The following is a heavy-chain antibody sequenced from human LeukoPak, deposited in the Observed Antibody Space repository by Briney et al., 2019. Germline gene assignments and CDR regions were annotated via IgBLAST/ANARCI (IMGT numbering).Heavy chain of an antibody. J-gene: IGHJ5*02. Sequence: GGSLRLSCAASGFTFSSYAMHWVRQAPGKGLEWVAVKSYDGSNKYYADSVKGRFTISRDNSKNTLYLQMNSLRAEDTAVYYCARGLEGNYYGSGSYFNWFDPWGQGTLVTVSS. CDR1: GFTFSSYA. V-gene: IGHV3-30*04. D-gene: IGHD3-10*01. CDR3: ARGLEGNYYGSGSYFNWFDP. CDR2: KSYDGSNK.